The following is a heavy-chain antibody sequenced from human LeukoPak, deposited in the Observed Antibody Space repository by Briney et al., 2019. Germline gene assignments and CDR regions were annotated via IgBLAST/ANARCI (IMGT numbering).Heavy chain of an antibody. J-gene: IGHJ4*02. V-gene: IGHV3-33*06. Sequence: GGSLRLSCVASGFSFSGYGMHWVRQAPGKGLEWVALIWYDGSNKYYADSVKGRFIISRDNSKNTLHLQMNSLRGEDTAVYYCAKDEAAAGTEGGDYWGQGTLVTVSS. CDR2: IWYDGSNK. CDR3: AKDEAAAGTEGGDY. CDR1: GFSFSGYG. D-gene: IGHD6-13*01.